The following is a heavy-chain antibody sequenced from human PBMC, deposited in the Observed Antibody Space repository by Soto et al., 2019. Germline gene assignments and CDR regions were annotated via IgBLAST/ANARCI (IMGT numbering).Heavy chain of an antibody. CDR1: GYTFTTSG. Sequence: QVQLVQSGPEVRKPGASVKVSCEASGYTFTTSGISWVRQVPGQGLEWMGWISTYNGDTNSAQNFQGRVLMTADTSTGTAYMELMSLKSADTAVYYCARQGSWPYYYYGLDVWGQGTIVTVSS. D-gene: IGHD1-26*01. CDR2: ISTYNGDT. V-gene: IGHV1-18*01. CDR3: ARQGSWPYYYYGLDV. J-gene: IGHJ6*02.